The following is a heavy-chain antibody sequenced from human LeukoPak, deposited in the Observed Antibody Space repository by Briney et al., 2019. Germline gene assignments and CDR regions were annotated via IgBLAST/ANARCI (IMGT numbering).Heavy chain of an antibody. CDR3: TRGLLWFGELSPPGY. Sequence: ASVKVSCKAFGYTFTNYAIHWVRQAPGQRLEWMGWINAGNDNTKYSQKFQGRVTITRDTSASTVYMELSSLRSEDTAVYYCTRGLLWFGELSPPGYWGQGTLITVSS. CDR2: INAGNDNT. CDR1: GYTFTNYA. D-gene: IGHD3-10*01. V-gene: IGHV1-3*01. J-gene: IGHJ4*02.